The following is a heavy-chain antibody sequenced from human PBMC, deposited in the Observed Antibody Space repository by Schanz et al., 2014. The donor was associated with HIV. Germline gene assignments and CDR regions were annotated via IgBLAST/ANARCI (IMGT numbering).Heavy chain of an antibody. V-gene: IGHV3-21*01. J-gene: IGHJ4*02. CDR3: ARDGDPLDY. Sequence: EVQLVESGGGLVKPGGSLRLSCAASGFSFSSYSMNWVRQAPGKGLEWVSSISSSRNYIFYADSVKGRFTISRDNAKNSLYLQMNSLRAEDTAVYYCARDGDPLDYWGQGTLVTVSS. CDR2: ISSSRNYI. D-gene: IGHD2-21*02. CDR1: GFSFSSYS.